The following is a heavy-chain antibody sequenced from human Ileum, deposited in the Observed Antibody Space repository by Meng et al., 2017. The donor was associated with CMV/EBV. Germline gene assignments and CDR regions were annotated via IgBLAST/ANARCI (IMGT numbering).Heavy chain of an antibody. CDR2: ISSGSTYM. CDR1: AFIVSENY. V-gene: IGHV3-11*01. Sequence: GGSLRLSCAASAFIVSENYMSWVRQAPGQGLEWVSSISSGSTYMYYADSVKGRFTISRYNSKYTLFLQMNSLTAEDTVVYYCATMTQTYPGRCWGQGTLVTVSS. J-gene: IGHJ4*02. CDR3: ATMTQTYPGRC. D-gene: IGHD3-16*01.